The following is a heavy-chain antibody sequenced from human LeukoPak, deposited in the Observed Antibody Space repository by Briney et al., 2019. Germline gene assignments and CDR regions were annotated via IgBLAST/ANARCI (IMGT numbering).Heavy chain of an antibody. V-gene: IGHV3-30*18. CDR2: ISYDGSNK. Sequence: GGSLRLSCAASGFTFSTYAMHWVRQAPGKGLEWVAVISYDGSNKYYADSVKGRLTISRDNSKSTLYLQMNTLRAEDTAVYYCAKDVSWNWFDPWGQGTLVTVSS. J-gene: IGHJ5*02. CDR3: AKDVSWNWFDP. CDR1: GFTFSTYA.